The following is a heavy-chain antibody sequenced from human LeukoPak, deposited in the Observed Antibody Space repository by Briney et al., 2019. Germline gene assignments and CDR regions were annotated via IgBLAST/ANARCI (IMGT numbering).Heavy chain of an antibody. D-gene: IGHD3-22*01. J-gene: IGHJ6*03. V-gene: IGHV5-51*01. CDR1: GYRFSTYW. CDR3: ARHSVLTDDSSGYRPYYYYYYMDV. Sequence: GESLKISCQASGYRFSTYWIGWVRQMPGKGLEWMGIIYPDDSDIRYRPSFQGQVTISADKSISTAYLQWSSLKASDTAMYYCARHSVLTDDSSGYRPYYYYYYMDVWGKGTTVTISS. CDR2: IYPDDSDI.